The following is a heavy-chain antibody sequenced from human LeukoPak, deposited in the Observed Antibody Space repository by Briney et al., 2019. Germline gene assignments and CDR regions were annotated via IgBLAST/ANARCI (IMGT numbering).Heavy chain of an antibody. Sequence: PSETLSLTCTVSGGSISTSNYYWGWIRQPPGKGLEWIGEINHSGSTNYNPSLKSRVTISVDTSKNQFSLKLSSVTAADTAVYYCARQRRITMVRGALSPFDPWGQGTLVTVSS. V-gene: IGHV4-39*01. J-gene: IGHJ5*02. D-gene: IGHD3-10*01. CDR2: INHSGST. CDR1: GGSISTSNYY. CDR3: ARQRRITMVRGALSPFDP.